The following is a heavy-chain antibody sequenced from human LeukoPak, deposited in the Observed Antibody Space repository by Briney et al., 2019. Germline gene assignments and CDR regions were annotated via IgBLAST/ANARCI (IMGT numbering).Heavy chain of an antibody. CDR2: IKQDGSEK. Sequence: QPGGSLRLSCAAAGFTFSSYWMSWVRQAPGKGLEWVANIKQDGSEKYYVDSVKGRFTISRDNAKNSLYLQMNSLRAEDTAVYYCARDDLQLVRRLGGGTEYYYYYYMDVWGKGTTVTVSS. J-gene: IGHJ6*03. D-gene: IGHD6-13*01. V-gene: IGHV3-7*01. CDR3: ARDDLQLVRRLGGGTEYYYYYYMDV. CDR1: GFTFSSYW.